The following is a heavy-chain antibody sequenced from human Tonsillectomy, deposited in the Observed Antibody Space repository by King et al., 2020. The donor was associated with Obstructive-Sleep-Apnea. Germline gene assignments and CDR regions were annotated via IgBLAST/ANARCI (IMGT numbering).Heavy chain of an antibody. J-gene: IGHJ4*02. CDR3: AKVGSSSSYLFGY. CDR2: IYYSGST. D-gene: IGHD6-6*01. CDR1: GGSISSSSYY. V-gene: IGHV4-39*07. Sequence: QLQESGPGLVKPSETLSLTCTVSGGSISSSSYYWGWIRQPPGKGLEWIGSIYYSGSTYYNPSLKSRVTVSVDTSKNQFSLQLSSVTAADTAVYYCAKVGSSSSYLFGYWGQGTLVTVSS.